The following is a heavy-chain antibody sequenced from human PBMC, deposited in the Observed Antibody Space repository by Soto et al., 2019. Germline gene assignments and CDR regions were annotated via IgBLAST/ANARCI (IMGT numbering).Heavy chain of an antibody. D-gene: IGHD2-2*01. J-gene: IGHJ6*02. Sequence: QVQLVESGGGVVQPGRSLRLSCAASGFTFSSYGMHWVRQAPGKGLEWVAVISYDGSNKYYADSVKGRFTISRDNSKNTXYXXMNSLSAEDTAVYYCAKDLKGQLQSEYYYYYGMDVWGQGTTVTVSS. CDR2: ISYDGSNK. CDR1: GFTFSSYG. V-gene: IGHV3-30*18. CDR3: AKDLKGQLQSEYYYYYGMDV.